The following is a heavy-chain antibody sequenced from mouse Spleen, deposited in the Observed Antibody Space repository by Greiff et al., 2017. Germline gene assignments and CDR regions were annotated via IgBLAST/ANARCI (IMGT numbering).Heavy chain of an antibody. CDR1: GFTFSSYA. J-gene: IGHJ2*01. CDR3: ARRDYGHYFDY. D-gene: IGHD2-4*01. Sequence: EVKVVESGGGLVKPGGSLKLSCAASGFTFSSYAMSWVRQTPEKRLEWVATISSGGSYTYYPDSVKGRFTISRDNAKNTLYLQMSSLRSEDTAMYYCARRDYGHYFDYWGQGTTLTVSS. CDR2: ISSGGSYT. V-gene: IGHV5-9-1*01.